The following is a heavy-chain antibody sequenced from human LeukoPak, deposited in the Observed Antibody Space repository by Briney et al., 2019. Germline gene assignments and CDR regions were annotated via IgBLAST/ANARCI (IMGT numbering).Heavy chain of an antibody. V-gene: IGHV3-23*01. CDR3: ARSDYYDSSGYYPKEFDY. Sequence: GGSLRLSCAASGFTFTDHALTWVRQSPGKGLESVASINAGGDRIHFADSVKGRFTISRDNSKNTLYLQMNSLRAEDTAVYYCARSDYYDSSGYYPKEFDYWGQGTLVTVSS. D-gene: IGHD3-22*01. CDR2: INAGGDRI. CDR1: GFTFTDHA. J-gene: IGHJ4*02.